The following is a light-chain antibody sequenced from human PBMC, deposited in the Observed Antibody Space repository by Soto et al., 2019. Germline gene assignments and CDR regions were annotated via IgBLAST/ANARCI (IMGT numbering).Light chain of an antibody. Sequence: EIVLTQSPGTLSLSRGERATLSCRASQSVSDSYLAWYQQKPGQAPRLLIYASSRATGIPDRFSGSGSGTDFTLTISRLEPEDFAVYYCQHYGTSALFGPGTKVDIK. J-gene: IGKJ3*01. CDR1: QSVSDSY. CDR3: QHYGTSAL. CDR2: AS. V-gene: IGKV3-20*01.